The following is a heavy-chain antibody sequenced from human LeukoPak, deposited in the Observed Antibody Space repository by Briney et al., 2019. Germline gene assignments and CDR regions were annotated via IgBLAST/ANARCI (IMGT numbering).Heavy chain of an antibody. CDR3: ARDRENRDDSSGYYPYWYYYYMDV. Sequence: GGSLRLSCAASGFTFSSYGMHWVRQAPGKGLEWVAVISYDGSNKYYADSVKGRFTISRDNSKNTLYLQMNSLRAEDTAVYYCARDRENRDDSSGYYPYWYYYYMDVWGKGTTVTVSS. V-gene: IGHV3-30*19. CDR2: ISYDGSNK. J-gene: IGHJ6*03. CDR1: GFTFSSYG. D-gene: IGHD3-22*01.